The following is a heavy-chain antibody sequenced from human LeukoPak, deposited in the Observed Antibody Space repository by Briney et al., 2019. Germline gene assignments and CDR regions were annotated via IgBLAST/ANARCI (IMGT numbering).Heavy chain of an antibody. CDR3: ARVFNYAFDI. CDR2: IYHIGNT. V-gene: IGHV4-4*02. CDR1: GVSISSSNW. Sequence: SGTLSLTCAVSGVSISSSNWWSWVRQPPGKGLEWIGEIYHIGNTNYNPSLKSRVTISLDKSNNQFSLKLSSVTAADTAVYYCARVFNYAFDIWGQGTMVTASS. J-gene: IGHJ3*02.